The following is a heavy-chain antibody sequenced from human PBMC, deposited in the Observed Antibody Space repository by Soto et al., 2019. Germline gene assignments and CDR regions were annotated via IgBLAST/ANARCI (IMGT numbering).Heavy chain of an antibody. Sequence: SETLSLTCTVVGGSITGSYWSWIRQPAGKGLEWIGRMYNSERTTYNPSLKSRVTMSVDTSKNQFSLNLTSVTAADTAVYFCARESLAHSYFDHWGKGTLVTVSS. CDR2: MYNSERT. V-gene: IGHV4-4*07. J-gene: IGHJ4*02. CDR3: ARESLAHSYFDH. CDR1: GGSITGSY.